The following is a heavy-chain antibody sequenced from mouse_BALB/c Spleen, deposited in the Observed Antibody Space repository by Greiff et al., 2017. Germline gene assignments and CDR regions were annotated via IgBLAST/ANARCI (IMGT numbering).Heavy chain of an antibody. V-gene: IGHV14-1*02. CDR2: IDPENGNT. CDR3: AREEDY. J-gene: IGHJ4*01. CDR1: GFNIKDYY. Sequence: VQLKQSGAELVRPGALVKLSCKASGFNIKDYYMHWVKQRPEQGLEWIGWIDPENGNTIYDPKFQGKASITADTSSNTAYLQLSSLTSEDTAVYYCAREEDYWGQGTSVTVSS.